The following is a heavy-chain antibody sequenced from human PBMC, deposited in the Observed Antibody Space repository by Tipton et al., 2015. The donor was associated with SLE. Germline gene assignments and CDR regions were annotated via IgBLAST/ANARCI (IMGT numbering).Heavy chain of an antibody. D-gene: IGHD2-2*01. J-gene: IGHJ6*03. CDR3: ARCSTRHYYYYYMDV. CDR2: INHIGVP. V-gene: IGHV4-34*01. CDR1: GGSFSDYL. Sequence: TLSLTCAVYGGSFSDYLWSWIRQTPVKGLEWIGEINHIGVPNYNPSLKSRLTISVDTSKNQFALKLTSVTPADTAVYYCARCSTRHYYYYYMDVWGKGTTVTVSS.